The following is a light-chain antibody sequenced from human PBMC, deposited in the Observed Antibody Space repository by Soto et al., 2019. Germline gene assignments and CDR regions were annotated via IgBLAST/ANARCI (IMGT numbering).Light chain of an antibody. Sequence: EIVMTQSPFTLSVSPGERVTLSCRASQSVSSNLAWYQQKPGQAPRLLIYGASSRATGIPDRFSGSGSGTDFTLTISRLEPEDFAVYYCQQYGSSPITFGQGTRLEIK. CDR1: QSVSSN. V-gene: IGKV3-20*01. J-gene: IGKJ5*01. CDR3: QQYGSSPIT. CDR2: GAS.